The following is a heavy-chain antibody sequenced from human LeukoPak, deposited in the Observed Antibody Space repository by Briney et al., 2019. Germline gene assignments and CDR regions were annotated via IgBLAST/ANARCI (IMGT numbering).Heavy chain of an antibody. CDR2: IKQDGSEK. CDR1: GFTFSSYW. J-gene: IGHJ4*02. CDR3: ARDTDTGYCSGGSCYLFDY. D-gene: IGHD2-15*01. Sequence: PGGSLRLSCAASGFTFSSYWMSWVRQAPGKGLEWVANIKQDGSEKYYVDSVKGRFTISRDNAKNSLYLQMNSLRAEDTAVYYCARDTDTGYCSGGSCYLFDYWGQGTLVTVSS. V-gene: IGHV3-7*01.